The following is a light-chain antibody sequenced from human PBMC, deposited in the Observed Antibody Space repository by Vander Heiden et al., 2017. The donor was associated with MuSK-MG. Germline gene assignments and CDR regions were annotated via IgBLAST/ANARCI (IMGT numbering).Light chain of an antibody. V-gene: IGKV1-33*01. J-gene: IGKJ1*01. CDR3: QQYDNLLTWT. CDR1: QDISNY. CDR2: DAS. Sequence: DIQMTQSPSSLSASVGDRVTITCQASQDISNYLNWYQQKPGKAPKLLIYDASNLETGVPSRFSGSGSGTEFTFTISSLQPEDIATYYCQQYDNLLTWTFGQGTKVEIK.